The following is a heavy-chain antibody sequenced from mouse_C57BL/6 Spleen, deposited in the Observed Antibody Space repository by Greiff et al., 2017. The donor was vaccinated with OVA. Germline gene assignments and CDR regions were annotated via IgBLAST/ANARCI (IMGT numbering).Heavy chain of an antibody. Sequence: VKLQQPGAELVRPGSSVKLSCKASGYTFTSYWMDWVKQRPGQGLEWIGNIYPSDSETHYNQKFKDKATLTVDKSSSTAYMQLSSLTSEDSAVYYCASNYDYGRGFDYWGQGTTLTVSS. V-gene: IGHV1-61*01. CDR2: IYPSDSET. D-gene: IGHD2-4*01. J-gene: IGHJ2*01. CDR1: GYTFTSYW. CDR3: ASNYDYGRGFDY.